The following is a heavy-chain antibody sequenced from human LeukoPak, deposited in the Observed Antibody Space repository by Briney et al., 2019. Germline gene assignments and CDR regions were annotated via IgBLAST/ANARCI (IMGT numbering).Heavy chain of an antibody. J-gene: IGHJ4*02. CDR1: GYTFTGYY. Sequence: LVASVKVSCKASGYTFTGYYMHWVRQAPGQGLEWMGWINPNSGGTNYAQKFQGRVTMTRDTSISTAYMELSRLRSDDTAVYYCARGPNWAISEYYFDYWGQGTLVTVSS. CDR3: ARGPNWAISEYYFDY. V-gene: IGHV1-2*03. D-gene: IGHD7-27*01. CDR2: INPNSGGT.